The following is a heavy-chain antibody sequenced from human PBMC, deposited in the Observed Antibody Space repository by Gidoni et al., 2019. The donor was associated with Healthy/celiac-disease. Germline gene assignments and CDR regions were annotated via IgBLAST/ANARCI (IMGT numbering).Heavy chain of an antibody. J-gene: IGHJ3*02. V-gene: IGHV1-3*01. CDR3: ASWRYDFWSGYARPKLNAFDI. CDR2: INAGNGNT. Sequence: QAQLVQSGAEVKKPGALVKVSCKACGHNFSSYDLHGLRQAPGQRLEWMGLINAGNGNTKYSQKFQGRVTITRDTSASTADMELSSLRSEDTAVDYCASWRYDFWSGYARPKLNAFDIWGQGTMVTVSS. CDR1: GHNFSSYD. D-gene: IGHD3-3*01.